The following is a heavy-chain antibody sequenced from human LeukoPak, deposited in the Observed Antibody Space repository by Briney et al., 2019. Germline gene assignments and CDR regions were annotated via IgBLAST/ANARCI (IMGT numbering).Heavy chain of an antibody. CDR3: ARALGTVTTWNAFDI. Sequence: PGGSLRLSCAASGFTFDDYAMHWVRQAPGKGLEWVSGISWNSGRIGYADSVKGRFTISRDSAKNSLYLQMNSLRAEDTALYYCARALGTVTTWNAFDIWGQGTMVTVSS. D-gene: IGHD4-17*01. V-gene: IGHV3-9*01. J-gene: IGHJ3*02. CDR1: GFTFDDYA. CDR2: ISWNSGRI.